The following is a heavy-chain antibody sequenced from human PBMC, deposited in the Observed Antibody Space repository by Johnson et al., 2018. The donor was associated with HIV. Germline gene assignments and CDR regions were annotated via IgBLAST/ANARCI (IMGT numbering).Heavy chain of an antibody. D-gene: IGHD1-26*01. CDR3: ANEPSLSGSYRIPLFDI. Sequence: VQLVESGGGVVRPGGSLRLSCAASGFTFDDYGMSWVRQAPGKGLEWVSGISWNSGNIGYADSVKGRFTISRDNAKNSLYLQMNSLRAEDTALYYCANEPSLSGSYRIPLFDIWGQGTMVTVSS. CDR1: GFTFDDYG. CDR2: ISWNSGNI. V-gene: IGHV3-20*04. J-gene: IGHJ3*02.